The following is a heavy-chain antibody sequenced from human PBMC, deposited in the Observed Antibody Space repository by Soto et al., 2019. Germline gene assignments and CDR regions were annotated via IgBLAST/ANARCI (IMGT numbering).Heavy chain of an antibody. CDR2: ISTSGNT. CDR3: ARGGGAPALGDP. D-gene: IGHD3-16*01. V-gene: IGHV4-4*07. J-gene: IGHJ5*02. Sequence: QVQLEESGPGLVKPSETLSLICSVSGVSMRNSYWTWIRQSAGKGLEWIGRISTSGNTNYNPSLNRRLTMSVDTSKNQVSLKLTSVTAADTAVYYGARGGGAPALGDPWGQGTLVTVSS. CDR1: GVSMRNSY.